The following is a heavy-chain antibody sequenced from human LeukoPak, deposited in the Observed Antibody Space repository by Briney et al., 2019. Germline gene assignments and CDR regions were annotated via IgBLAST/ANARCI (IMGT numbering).Heavy chain of an antibody. J-gene: IGHJ6*02. V-gene: IGHV4-59*12. CDR2: IYHFGST. CDR1: GGSISSYY. D-gene: IGHD3-10*01. Sequence: PSETLSLTCTVSGGSISSYYRSWIRQPPGKGLEWIGYIYHFGSTYYNPSLKSRVTISLDTSKNQFSLKLSSVTAADTAVYYCARGNCGSGSYYNNDPNGLDVWGQGTTVTVSS. CDR3: ARGNCGSGSYYNNDPNGLDV.